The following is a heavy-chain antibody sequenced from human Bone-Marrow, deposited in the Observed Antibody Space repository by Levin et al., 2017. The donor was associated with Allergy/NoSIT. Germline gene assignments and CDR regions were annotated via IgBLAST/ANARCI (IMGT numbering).Heavy chain of an antibody. Sequence: PGESLKISCKASGYTFTSYGISWVRQAPGQGLEWMGWISAYNGNTNYAQKLQGRVTMTTDTSTSTAYMELRSLRSDDTAVYYCARVDSSSWYVYAFDIWGQGTMVTVSS. CDR2: ISAYNGNT. J-gene: IGHJ3*02. CDR1: GYTFTSYG. V-gene: IGHV1-18*01. D-gene: IGHD6-13*01. CDR3: ARVDSSSWYVYAFDI.